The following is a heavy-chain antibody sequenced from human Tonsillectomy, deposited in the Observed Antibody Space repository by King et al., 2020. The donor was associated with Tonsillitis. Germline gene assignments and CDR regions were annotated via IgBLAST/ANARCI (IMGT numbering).Heavy chain of an antibody. CDR2: ISGSGLTT. Sequence: QLVQSGGGLVQPGGSLRLSCAASGFTFSDYAMTWVRQAPGKGLEWVSTISGSGLTTYYADSVKGRFTISRDNSKNTMYLQMNSLRAEDTAVYFCAKDGHGDYAYYFDYWGQGTLVIVSS. D-gene: IGHD4-17*01. CDR1: GFTFSDYA. J-gene: IGHJ4*02. V-gene: IGHV3-23*04. CDR3: AKDGHGDYAYYFDY.